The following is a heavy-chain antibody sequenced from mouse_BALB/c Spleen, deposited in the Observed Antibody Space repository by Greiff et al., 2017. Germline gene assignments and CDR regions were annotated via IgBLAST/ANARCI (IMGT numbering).Heavy chain of an antibody. V-gene: IGHV1S29*02. J-gene: IGHJ3*01. D-gene: IGHD1-1*01. CDR3: ERSNYGSSPAWFAY. CDR2: IYPYNGGT. Sequence: VQLQQSGPELVKPGASVKISCKASGYTFTDYNMHWVKQSHGKSLEWIGYIYPYNGGTGYNQKFKSKATLTVDNSSSTAYMELRSLTSEDSAVYYCERSNYGSSPAWFAYWGQGTLVTVSA. CDR1: GYTFTDYN.